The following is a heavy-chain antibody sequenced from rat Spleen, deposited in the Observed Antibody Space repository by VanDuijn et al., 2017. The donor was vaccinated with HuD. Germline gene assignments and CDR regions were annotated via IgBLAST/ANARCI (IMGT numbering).Heavy chain of an antibody. CDR2: ISYDGSAT. CDR1: GFTFSYYD. Sequence: EVQLVESGGGLVQPGRSMKLSCAASGFTFSYYDMAWVRQAPTKGLEWVASISYDGSATYYRASVKGRFTLSRDNAKSTLYLQMDSLRSEDTATYYCTIYSDYGNSPFAYWGQGTLVTVSS. J-gene: IGHJ3*01. V-gene: IGHV5-20*01. D-gene: IGHD1-3*01. CDR3: TIYSDYGNSPFAY.